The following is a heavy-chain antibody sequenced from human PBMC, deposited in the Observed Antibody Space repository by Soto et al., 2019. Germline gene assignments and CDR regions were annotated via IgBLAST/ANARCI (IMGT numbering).Heavy chain of an antibody. D-gene: IGHD3-9*01. J-gene: IGHJ5*02. CDR3: VRAPRYYDILTGYYKSDNWFDP. V-gene: IGHV1-69*01. CDR2: IIPIFGTA. CDR1: GGTFSSYA. Sequence: QVQLVQSGAEVKKPGSSVKVSCKASGGTFSSYAISWVRQAPGQGLEWMGGIIPIFGTANYAQKFQGRVTITADESTSTAYMELSSLRSEDTAVYYCVRAPRYYDILTGYYKSDNWFDPWGQGTLVTVTS.